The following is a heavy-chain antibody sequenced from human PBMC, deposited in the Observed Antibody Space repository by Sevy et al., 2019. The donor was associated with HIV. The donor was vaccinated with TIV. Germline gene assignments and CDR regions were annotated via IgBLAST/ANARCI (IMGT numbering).Heavy chain of an antibody. CDR1: GFTFSSYA. J-gene: IGHJ1*01. Sequence: GGSLRLSCSASGFTFSSYAMNWVRQAPGKGLEYVSAISSNGGSTYYADSVKGRFTISRDNSKNTLYLQMSSLRAEDTAVYYGVRWWDNDYCAGKGDDFEHWGQGTLVTVSS. D-gene: IGHD4-17*01. CDR3: VRWWDNDYCAGKGDDFEH. CDR2: ISSNGGST. V-gene: IGHV3-64D*06.